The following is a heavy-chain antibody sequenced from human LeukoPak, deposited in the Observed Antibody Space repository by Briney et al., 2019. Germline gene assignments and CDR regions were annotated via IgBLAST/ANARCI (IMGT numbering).Heavy chain of an antibody. CDR2: IYYSGST. CDR1: GGSISSDY. D-gene: IGHD3-10*01. CDR3: ARHNFYYYGSGSYSPDAFDI. J-gene: IGHJ3*02. V-gene: IGHV4-59*08. Sequence: SETLSLTCTVSGGSISSDYWSWIRQPPGNGLECIGYIYYSGSTNYNPSLKSRVTISVDTSKNQFSLKLSSVTAADTDVYYCARHNFYYYGSGSYSPDAFDIWGQGTMVTVSS.